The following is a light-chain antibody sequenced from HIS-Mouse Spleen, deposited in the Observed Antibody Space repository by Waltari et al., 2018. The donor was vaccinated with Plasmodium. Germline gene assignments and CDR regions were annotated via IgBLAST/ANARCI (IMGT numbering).Light chain of an antibody. CDR1: KLGDKY. J-gene: IGLJ2*01. V-gene: IGLV3-1*01. Sequence: SYELTQPPSVSVSPGQTASITCSGDKLGDKYACWYQPKPGQSPVLVIYQDSKRPSGIPERFSGSNSGNAADLTISGTQAMDEADYYCQAWDSSTVVFGGGTKLTVL. CDR2: QDS. CDR3: QAWDSSTVV.